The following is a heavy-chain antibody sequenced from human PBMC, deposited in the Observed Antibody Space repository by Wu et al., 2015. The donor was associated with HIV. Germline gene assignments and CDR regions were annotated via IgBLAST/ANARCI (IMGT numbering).Heavy chain of an antibody. D-gene: IGHD4-17*01. CDR2: IIPIFGTA. Sequence: QVQLVQSGAEVKKPGSSVKVSCKASGGSFKSDAISWVRQAPGQGLEWMGGIIPIFGTANYAQRFQARVTMTADGSTTTVYMELSSLRSEDTAVYYCARARAHDYGDYVFEPWGQGTLVTVSS. CDR1: GGSFKSDA. V-gene: IGHV1-69*12. J-gene: IGHJ1*01. CDR3: ARARAHDYGDYVFEP.